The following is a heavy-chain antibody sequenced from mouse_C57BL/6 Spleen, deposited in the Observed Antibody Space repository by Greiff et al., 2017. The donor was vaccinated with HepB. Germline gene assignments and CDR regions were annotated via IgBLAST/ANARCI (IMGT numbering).Heavy chain of an antibody. J-gene: IGHJ3*01. CDR3: ARRSYFAY. Sequence: EVKVEESGGGLVKPGGSLKLSCAASGFIFSDYGMHWVRQAPEKGLEWVAYISSGSSTIYYADTVKGRFTISRDNAKNTLFLQMTSLRSEDTAMYYCARRSYFAYWGQGTLVTVSA. CDR1: GFIFSDYG. CDR2: ISSGSSTI. D-gene: IGHD1-1*01. V-gene: IGHV5-17*01.